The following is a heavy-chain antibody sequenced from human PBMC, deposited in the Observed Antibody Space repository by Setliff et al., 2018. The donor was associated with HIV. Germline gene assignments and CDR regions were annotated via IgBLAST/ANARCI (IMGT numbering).Heavy chain of an antibody. CDR3: AKDLFGSGWYNYFDP. J-gene: IGHJ5*02. Sequence: GESLTISCATSGFSFSTNAMHWVRQAPGKGLEWVTMISYNGNAKYYADSVKGRFTISRDDSKKTLYLQMNSLTVEDTGVYYCAKDLFGSGWYNYFDPWGPGTLVTVSS. D-gene: IGHD6-19*01. CDR1: GFSFSTNA. V-gene: IGHV3-30*18. CDR2: ISYNGNAK.